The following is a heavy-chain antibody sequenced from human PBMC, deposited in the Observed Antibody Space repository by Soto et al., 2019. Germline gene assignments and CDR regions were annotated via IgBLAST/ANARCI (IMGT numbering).Heavy chain of an antibody. CDR1: GFTFSSYW. CDR3: ARVRDWSGYSVYFDY. J-gene: IGHJ4*02. Sequence: EVQLVESGGGLVQPGGSLRLSCAASGFTFSSYWMSWVRQAPGKGLEWVANIKQDGSEKYYVDSVKGRFTISRDNAKNSLYLQMNSLRAEDTAVYYCARVRDWSGYSVYFDYWGQGTLVTVSS. CDR2: IKQDGSEK. V-gene: IGHV3-7*01. D-gene: IGHD3-3*01.